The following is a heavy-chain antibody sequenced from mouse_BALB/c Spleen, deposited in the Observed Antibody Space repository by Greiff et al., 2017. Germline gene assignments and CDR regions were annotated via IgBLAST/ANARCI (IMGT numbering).Heavy chain of an antibody. V-gene: IGHV5-6-4*01. CDR2: ISSGGSYT. CDR1: GFTFSSYT. J-gene: IGHJ1*01. D-gene: IGHD4-1*01. Sequence: EVQRVESGGGLVKPGGSLKLSCAASGFTFSSYTMSWVRQTPEKRLEWVATISSGGSYTYYPDSVKGRFTISRDNAKNTLYLQMSSLKSEDTAMYYCTVTGNNWYFDVWGAGTTVTVSS. CDR3: TVTGNNWYFDV.